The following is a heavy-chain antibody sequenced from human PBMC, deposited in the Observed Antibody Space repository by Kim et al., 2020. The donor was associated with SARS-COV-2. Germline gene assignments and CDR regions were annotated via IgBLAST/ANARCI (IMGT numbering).Heavy chain of an antibody. CDR2: IYYSGST. Sequence: SETLSLTCTVSGGSISSYYWSWIRQPPGKGLEWIGYIYYSGSTNYNPSLKSRVTISVDTSKNQFSLKLSSVTAADTAVYYCARGGREQLYYDSSGYYFGFDYWGQGTLVTVSS. J-gene: IGHJ4*02. V-gene: IGHV4-59*13. D-gene: IGHD3-22*01. CDR3: ARGGREQLYYDSSGYYFGFDY. CDR1: GGSISSYY.